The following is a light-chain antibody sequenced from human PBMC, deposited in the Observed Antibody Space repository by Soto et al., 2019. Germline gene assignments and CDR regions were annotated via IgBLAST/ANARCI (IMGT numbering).Light chain of an antibody. CDR3: QQYNNWTWT. CDR2: GAS. V-gene: IGKV3-15*01. CDR1: QSVSSN. J-gene: IGKJ1*01. Sequence: EMVMTQSPATLSVSPGERATLSCRASQSVSSNLAWYQQKTGQPPRLLIYGASTRATGIPARFSASGSGTEFTLTISSLQSEDFAVYYCQQYNNWTWTFGQGTKVEIK.